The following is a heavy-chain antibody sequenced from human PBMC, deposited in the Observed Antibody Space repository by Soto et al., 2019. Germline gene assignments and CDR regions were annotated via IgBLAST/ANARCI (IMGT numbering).Heavy chain of an antibody. CDR3: AKDRYGDYDH. Sequence: QVQLVESGGGVVQPGRSLRLSCAASGFTFSSYGMHWVRQAPGKGLEWVAVISYDGSNKYYADSVKGRFTISRDNSKNTLYLQMNSLRAEDTAVYYCAKDRYGDYDHWGQGTLVTVSS. J-gene: IGHJ4*02. CDR1: GFTFSSYG. D-gene: IGHD4-17*01. V-gene: IGHV3-30*18. CDR2: ISYDGSNK.